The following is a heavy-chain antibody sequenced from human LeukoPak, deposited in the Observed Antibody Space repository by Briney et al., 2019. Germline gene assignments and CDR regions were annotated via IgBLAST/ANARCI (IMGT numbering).Heavy chain of an antibody. D-gene: IGHD7-27*01. J-gene: IGHJ2*01. CDR1: GYTFTSYD. Sequence: ASVKVSCKASGYTFTSYDINWVRQATGQGLEWMGWMNPNSGNTGYAQKFQGRVTMTRSTSISTAYMELSSLRSEDTAVYYFARGAWDWYFDLWGRGTLVTVSS. CDR2: MNPNSGNT. V-gene: IGHV1-8*01. CDR3: ARGAWDWYFDL.